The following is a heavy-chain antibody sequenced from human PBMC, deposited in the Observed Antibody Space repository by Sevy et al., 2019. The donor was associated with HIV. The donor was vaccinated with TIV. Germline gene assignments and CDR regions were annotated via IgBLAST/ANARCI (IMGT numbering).Heavy chain of an antibody. CDR3: ARGRVGATTSYYFDY. Sequence: GGSLRLSCAASGFTFSSYAMHWVRQAPGKGLEWVGFIWHDGSQKYYADSVRGRFTFSRVNSKNTLFLQVSSLRAEDTAVYYCARGRVGATTSYYFDYWGQGTLVTVSS. V-gene: IGHV3-33*01. D-gene: IGHD1-26*01. CDR2: IWHDGSQK. CDR1: GFTFSSYA. J-gene: IGHJ4*02.